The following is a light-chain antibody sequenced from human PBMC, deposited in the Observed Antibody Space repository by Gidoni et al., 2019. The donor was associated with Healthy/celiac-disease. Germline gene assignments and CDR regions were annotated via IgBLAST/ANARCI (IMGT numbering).Light chain of an antibody. J-gene: IGKJ5*01. CDR3: QQLNSYQIT. CDR1: QGISSY. CDR2: AAS. Sequence: DIQLTQSPSFLSASVGDRVTITCRASQGISSYLAWYQQKPGKAPKLLIYAASPLQSGVPSRFSGSGSGTEFTLTISSLQPEDFATYYCQQLNSYQITFGQGTRLEIK. V-gene: IGKV1-9*01.